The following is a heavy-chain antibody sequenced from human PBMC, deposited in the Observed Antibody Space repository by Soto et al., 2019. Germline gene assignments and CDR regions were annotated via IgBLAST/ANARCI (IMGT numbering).Heavy chain of an antibody. CDR1: GFTFSTYG. J-gene: IGHJ3*01. V-gene: IGHV3-33*01. CDR2: IWYDGSNK. CDR3: ARAVGPFDF. Sequence: QVQLVESGGGVVQPGRSLRLSCAASGFTFSTYGMHWVRQAPGKGLEWVAVIWYDGSNKYYAESVKGRFTISRDNSMNTLYLQINSLRAADTAVYYCARAVGPFDFWGQGTLVTVSS.